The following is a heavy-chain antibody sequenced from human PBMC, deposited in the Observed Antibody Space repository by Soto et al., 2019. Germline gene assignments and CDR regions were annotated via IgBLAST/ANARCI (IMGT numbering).Heavy chain of an antibody. V-gene: IGHV3-66*01. D-gene: IGHD6-13*01. CDR2: IYSSGST. J-gene: IGHJ4*02. CDR3: ARATGYSSSWYFDY. CDR1: GFTVSSNY. Sequence: GGSLRLSCAASGFTVSSNYMSWVRQAPGKGLEWVSVIYSSGSTYYADSVKGRFTISRDNSKNTLYLQMNSLRAEDTAVYYCARATGYSSSWYFDYWGQGTLVTVSS.